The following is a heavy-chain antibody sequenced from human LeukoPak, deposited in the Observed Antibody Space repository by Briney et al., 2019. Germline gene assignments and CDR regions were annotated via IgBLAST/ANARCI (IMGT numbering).Heavy chain of an antibody. CDR3: ARAPLLWSDWFDP. J-gene: IGHJ5*02. V-gene: IGHV4-39*01. D-gene: IGHD3-10*01. CDR2: IYYSGST. CDR1: GGSISSSSYY. Sequence: TSETLSLTCTVSGGSISSSSYYWGWIRQPPGKGLEWIGSIYYSGSTYYNPSLKSRVTISVDTSKNQFSLKLSSVTAADTAVYYCARAPLLWSDWFDPWGQGTLVTVSS.